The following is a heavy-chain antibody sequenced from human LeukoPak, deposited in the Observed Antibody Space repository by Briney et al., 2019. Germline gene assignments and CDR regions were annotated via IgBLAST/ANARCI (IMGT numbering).Heavy chain of an antibody. J-gene: IGHJ3*02. CDR3: ARDRAYYDSSKCAFDI. CDR1: GGTFSSYA. D-gene: IGHD3-22*01. V-gene: IGHV1-69*05. Sequence: GSSVKVSCKASGGTFSSYAISWVRQAPGPGLEWMGRIIPIFGTANYAQKFQGRVTITTDESTSTAYMELSSLRSEDAAGDYCARDRAYYDSSKCAFDIWGQGTMVTVSS. CDR2: IIPIFGTA.